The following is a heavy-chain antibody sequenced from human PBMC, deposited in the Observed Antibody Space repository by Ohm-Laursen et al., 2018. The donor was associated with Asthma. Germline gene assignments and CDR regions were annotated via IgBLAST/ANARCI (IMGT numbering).Heavy chain of an antibody. J-gene: IGHJ3*02. V-gene: IGHV5-51*01. Sequence: ESLRISCKGSGYSFTSYWIGWVRQMPGKGLEWMGIIYPGDSDTRYSPSFQGQVTISADKSISTAYLQWSSLKASDTAMYYRAKEEPEYSGLVGAFDIWGQGTMVTVSS. D-gene: IGHD5-12*01. CDR3: AKEEPEYSGLVGAFDI. CDR2: IYPGDSDT. CDR1: GYSFTSYW.